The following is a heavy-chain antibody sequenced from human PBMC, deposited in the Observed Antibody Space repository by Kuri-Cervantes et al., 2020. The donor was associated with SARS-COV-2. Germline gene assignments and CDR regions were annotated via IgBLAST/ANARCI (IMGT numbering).Heavy chain of an antibody. CDR3: VTSLPRSGWDGEDAFDI. CDR1: GDSITSSSYY. Sequence: GSLRLSCTVSGDSITSSSYYWGWIRQPPGKGLEWIGNIYNSGSTYYNPSLKSRVTISVDTSKKQFSLRLSSATAADAAVYYCVTSLPRSGWDGEDAFDIWGQGTMVTVSS. D-gene: IGHD6-19*01. CDR2: IYNSGST. J-gene: IGHJ3*02. V-gene: IGHV4-39*01.